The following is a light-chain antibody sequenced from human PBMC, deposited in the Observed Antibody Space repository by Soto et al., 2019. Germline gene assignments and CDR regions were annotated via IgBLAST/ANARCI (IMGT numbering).Light chain of an antibody. CDR2: EAF. CDR3: CAYAGSTPLYV. Sequence: QSALTQPASVSGSPGQSITISCTGTSSDVGSYNLVSWYQQHPGTAPKLMIYEAFKRPSGVSNRFSGSKSGDTASLTISGLQAEDEADYYCCAYAGSTPLYVFGTVPNVTVL. CDR1: SSDVGSYNL. J-gene: IGLJ1*01. V-gene: IGLV2-23*01.